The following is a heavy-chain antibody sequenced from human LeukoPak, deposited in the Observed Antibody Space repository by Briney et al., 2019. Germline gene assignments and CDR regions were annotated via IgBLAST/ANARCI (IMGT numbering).Heavy chain of an antibody. CDR2: ISGSGGST. Sequence: GGSLRLSCAASRFTFSSYAMSRVRQAPGKGLEWVSAISGSGGSTYYADSVKGRFTISRDNSKNTLYLQMNSLRAEDTAVYYCAKDLGSTGYSYGSCFDYWGQGTLVTVSS. CDR3: AKDLGSTGYSYGSCFDY. CDR1: RFTFSSYA. J-gene: IGHJ4*02. V-gene: IGHV3-23*01. D-gene: IGHD5-18*01.